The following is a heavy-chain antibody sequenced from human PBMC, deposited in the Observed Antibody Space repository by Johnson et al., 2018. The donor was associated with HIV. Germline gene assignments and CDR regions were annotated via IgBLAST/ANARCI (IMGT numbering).Heavy chain of an antibody. CDR2: ISYDGSNK. CDR3: ARVRSGRENAFDI. D-gene: IGHD1-26*01. CDR1: GFTFRSYA. V-gene: IGHV3-30*04. J-gene: IGHJ3*02. Sequence: QMHLVESGGGVVQPGRSLRLSCAASGFTFRSYAMHWVRQAPGKGLEWVAVISYDGSNKYYADSVKGRFTISRDNSKNTLYLQMNSPRVEDTAVYYCARVRSGRENAFDIWGQGTMVTVSS.